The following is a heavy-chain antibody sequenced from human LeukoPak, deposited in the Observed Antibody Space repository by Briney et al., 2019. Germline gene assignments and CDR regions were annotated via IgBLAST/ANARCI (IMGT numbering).Heavy chain of an antibody. CDR3: ARLRFGANSYYFDY. J-gene: IGHJ4*02. Sequence: TTSETLSLTCTVSDGSISSYYWSWIRQPPGKGLEWIGYIYYSGSTNYNPSLKSRVTISVDTSKNQFSLKLSSVTAADTAVYYCARLRFGANSYYFDYWGQGTLVTVSP. D-gene: IGHD5-12*01. CDR2: IYYSGST. V-gene: IGHV4-59*08. CDR1: DGSISSYY.